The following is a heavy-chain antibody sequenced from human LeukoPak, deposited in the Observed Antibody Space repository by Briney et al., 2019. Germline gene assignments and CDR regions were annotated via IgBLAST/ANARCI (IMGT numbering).Heavy chain of an antibody. Sequence: PGRSLRLSCAASGFTFSSYAMHWVRQAPGKGLEWVAVISYDGSNKYYADSVKGRFTISRDNFKNTMYLKMNSLRAEDTAVYYCARDLERFGELFYYWGQGTLVTVSS. D-gene: IGHD3-10*01. CDR3: ARDLERFGELFYY. J-gene: IGHJ4*02. CDR1: GFTFSSYA. V-gene: IGHV3-30-3*01. CDR2: ISYDGSNK.